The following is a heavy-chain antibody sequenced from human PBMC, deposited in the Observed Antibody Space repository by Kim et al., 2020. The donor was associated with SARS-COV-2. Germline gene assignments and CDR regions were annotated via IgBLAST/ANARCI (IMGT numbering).Heavy chain of an antibody. V-gene: IGHV3-33*01. J-gene: IGHJ6*02. CDR1: GFNFSSYG. D-gene: IGHD1-26*01. CDR3: ARDLIVGATSYGMDV. Sequence: GGSLRLSCAASGFNFSSYGMHWVRQAPGKGLEWVAVIWYDGSNKYYADSVKGRFTISRDNSKNTLYLQMNSLRAEDTAVYYCARDLIVGATSYGMDVWGQGTTVTVSS. CDR2: IWYDGSNK.